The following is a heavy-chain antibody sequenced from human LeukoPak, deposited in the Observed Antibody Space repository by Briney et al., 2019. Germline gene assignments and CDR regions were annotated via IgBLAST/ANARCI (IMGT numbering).Heavy chain of an antibody. V-gene: IGHV5-51*01. J-gene: IGHJ4*02. CDR3: ARLNAYNYGFDY. CDR2: IYPGDSGT. Sequence: GESLKISCKNSGYSFISYNIVWVRQMPRKGLEWMGIIYPGDSGTTYSPSFQGLVTISADKSISTDYLQWSSLKASDTAMYYCARLNAYNYGFDYWGQGTLVTVSS. CDR1: GYSFISYN. D-gene: IGHD5-24*01.